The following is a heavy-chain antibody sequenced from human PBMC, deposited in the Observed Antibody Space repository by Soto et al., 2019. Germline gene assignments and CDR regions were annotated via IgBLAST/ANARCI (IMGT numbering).Heavy chain of an antibody. CDR2: ISHLEST. V-gene: IGHV4-30-2*06. CDR1: GASISYGGFS. J-gene: IGHJ4*02. D-gene: IGHD5-12*01. CDR3: ARGGGYDSFDY. Sequence: SETLSLTYTVSGASISYGGFSWSWIRQSPGKGLEWIGYISHLESTYFHPSFKSRLTMSIDRTRNQFSLKLSSVTAADMAVYYCARGGGYDSFDYWGQGVLVTVSS.